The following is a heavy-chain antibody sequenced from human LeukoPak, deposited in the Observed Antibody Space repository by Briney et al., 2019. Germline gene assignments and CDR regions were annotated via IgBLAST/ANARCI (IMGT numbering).Heavy chain of an antibody. D-gene: IGHD3-16*01. CDR2: VSPNTGVT. Sequence: ASVKVSCKASGGTFSSYAISWVRQAPGQGLEWMGYVSPNTGVTKFAQIFQGRVNMTRDTSITTAYMELSRLKSDDTAVYFCARVMTRPDYWGQGTLVTVSS. J-gene: IGHJ4*02. CDR3: ARVMTRPDY. CDR1: GGTFSSYA. V-gene: IGHV1-2*02.